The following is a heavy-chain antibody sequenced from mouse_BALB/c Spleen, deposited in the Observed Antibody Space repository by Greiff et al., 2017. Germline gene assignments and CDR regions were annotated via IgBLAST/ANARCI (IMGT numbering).Heavy chain of an antibody. CDR2: ISSGGSYT. CDR3: TRDRVYGSSHWYFDV. CDR1: GFTFSSYT. J-gene: IGHJ1*01. V-gene: IGHV5-6-4*01. Sequence: EVKVVESGGGLVKPGGSLKLSCAASGFTFSSYTMSWVRQTPEKRLEWVATISSGGSYTYYPDSVKGRFTISRDNAKNTLYLQMSSLKSEDTAMYYCTRDRVYGSSHWYFDVWGAGTTVTVSS. D-gene: IGHD1-1*01.